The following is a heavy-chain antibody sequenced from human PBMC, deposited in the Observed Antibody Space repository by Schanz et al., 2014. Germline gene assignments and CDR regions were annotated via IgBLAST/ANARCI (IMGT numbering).Heavy chain of an antibody. Sequence: EGQLAESGGGLVQPGGSLRLSCAASGFTFNSYAMTWVRQAPGKGLEWVSSISHSGGSKYYADSVKGRFTISRDNSENTLYLQMTSLSADNTAVFYCAKGMGYCSGGTCYDYYYYGLDVWGQGTTVTVSS. CDR3: AKGMGYCSGGTCYDYYYYGLDV. CDR2: ISHSGGSK. CDR1: GFTFNSYA. V-gene: IGHV3-23*04. J-gene: IGHJ6*02. D-gene: IGHD2-15*01.